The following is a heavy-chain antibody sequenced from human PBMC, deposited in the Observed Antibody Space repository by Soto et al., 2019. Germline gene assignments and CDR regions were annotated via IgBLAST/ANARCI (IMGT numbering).Heavy chain of an antibody. CDR3: ARSHCTNGVCYPGPFDY. D-gene: IGHD2-8*01. CDR1: GYSFTSYW. J-gene: IGHJ4*02. CDR2: IYPGDSDT. Sequence: PGESLKISCKGSGYSFTSYWIGWVRQMPGKGLEWMGIIYPGDSDTRYSPSFQGQVTISADKSISTAYLQWSSLKASDTAMYYCARSHCTNGVCYPGPFDYWGQGTLVTVSS. V-gene: IGHV5-51*01.